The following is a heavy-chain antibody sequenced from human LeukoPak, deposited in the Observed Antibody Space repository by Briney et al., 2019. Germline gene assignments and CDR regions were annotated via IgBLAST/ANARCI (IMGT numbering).Heavy chain of an antibody. CDR3: ARDLDSSSSWTAFDI. CDR1: GYTFTSYG. D-gene: IGHD6-6*01. V-gene: IGHV1-18*01. Sequence: ASVKVSCKASGYTFTSYGISWVRQAPGQGLEWMGWISAYNGNTNYAQKLQGRVTMTTDTSTSTAYMELRSLRSDDTAVYYCARDLDSSSSWTAFDIWAKGQWSPSLQ. J-gene: IGHJ3*02. CDR2: ISAYNGNT.